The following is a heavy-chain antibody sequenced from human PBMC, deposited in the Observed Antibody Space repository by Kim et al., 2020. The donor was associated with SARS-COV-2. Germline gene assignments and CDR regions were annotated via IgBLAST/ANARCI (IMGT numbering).Heavy chain of an antibody. J-gene: IGHJ5*02. CDR3: ARVGRGFRILALTRPWFDP. V-gene: IGHV4-34*01. Sequence: SETLSLTCAVYGGSFSGYYWSWIRQPPGKGLEWIGEINHSGSTNYNPSLKSRVTISVDTSKNQFSLKLSSVTAAATAVYYCARVGRGFRILALTRPWFDP. CDR1: GGSFSGYY. CDR2: INHSGST. D-gene: IGHD3-10*01.